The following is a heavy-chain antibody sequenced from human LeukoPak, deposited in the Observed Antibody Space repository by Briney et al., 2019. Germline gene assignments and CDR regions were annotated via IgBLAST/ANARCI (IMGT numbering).Heavy chain of an antibody. CDR2: IYYSGST. CDR3: ARHPQPFDI. J-gene: IGHJ3*02. CDR1: GGSIRSTAYY. V-gene: IGHV4-39*01. Sequence: SETLSLTCTVSGGSIRSTAYYWGWIRQPPGKGLEWTGTIYYSGSTNYDPSLKSRVTISLDMSKNQFSLKLNSVTAADTAMYYCARHPQPFDIWGHGTMVTVSS. D-gene: IGHD6-13*01.